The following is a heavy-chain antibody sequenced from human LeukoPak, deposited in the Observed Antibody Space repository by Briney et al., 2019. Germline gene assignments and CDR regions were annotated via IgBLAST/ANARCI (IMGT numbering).Heavy chain of an antibody. D-gene: IGHD3-3*01. CDR3: AREDYTNWFDP. CDR2: IYYSGST. V-gene: IGHV4-30-4*01. Sequence: SETLSLTCTVSGGSISSGDYCWSWIRQPPGKGLEWIGYIYYSGSTYYNPSLKSRVTISVDTSKNQFSLKLSSVTAADTAAYYCAREDYTNWFDPWGQGTLVTVSS. CDR1: GGSISSGDYC. J-gene: IGHJ5*02.